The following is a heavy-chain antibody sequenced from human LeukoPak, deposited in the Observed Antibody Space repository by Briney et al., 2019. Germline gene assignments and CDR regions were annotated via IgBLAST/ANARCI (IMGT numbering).Heavy chain of an antibody. V-gene: IGHV3-23*01. Sequence: GGSLRLSCAASGFTFSSYAMSWVRQAPGKGLEWVSAISGSGGSTYYADSVKGRFTISRDNSKNTLYLQMNSLRAEDTAVYYCAKTGGSRLLTSHIDYWGQGTLVTVSS. D-gene: IGHD2-8*01. J-gene: IGHJ4*02. CDR3: AKTGGSRLLTSHIDY. CDR1: GFTFSSYA. CDR2: ISGSGGST.